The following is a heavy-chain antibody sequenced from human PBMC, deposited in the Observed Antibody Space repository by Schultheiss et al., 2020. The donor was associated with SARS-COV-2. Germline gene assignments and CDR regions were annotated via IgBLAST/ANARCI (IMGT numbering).Heavy chain of an antibody. V-gene: IGHV3-30*18. CDR1: GFTFSSYS. J-gene: IGHJ6*03. Sequence: GGSLRLSCAASGFTFSSYSMNWVRQAPGKGLEWVAVISYDGSNKYYADSVKGRFTISRDNSKNTLYLQMNSLRAEDTAVYYCAKHEFYFYYSYMDVWGKGTTVTVSS. D-gene: IGHD3-10*01. CDR2: ISYDGSNK. CDR3: AKHEFYFYYSYMDV.